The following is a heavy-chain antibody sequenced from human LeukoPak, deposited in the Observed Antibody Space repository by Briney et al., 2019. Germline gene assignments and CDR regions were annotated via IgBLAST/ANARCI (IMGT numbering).Heavy chain of an antibody. J-gene: IGHJ4*02. D-gene: IGHD4-23*01. Sequence: ASVKVSCKASGGTFSSYAISWVRQAPGQGLEWMGRIIPIFGTANYAQKFQGGVTITADKSTSTAYMELSSLRSEDTAVYYCATGAGAYDYGGKEIDYWGQGTLVTVSS. CDR1: GGTFSSYA. CDR3: ATGAGAYDYGGKEIDY. V-gene: IGHV1-69*06. CDR2: IIPIFGTA.